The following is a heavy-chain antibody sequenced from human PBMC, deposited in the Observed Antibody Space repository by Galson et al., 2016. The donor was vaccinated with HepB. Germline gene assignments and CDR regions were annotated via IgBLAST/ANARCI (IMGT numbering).Heavy chain of an antibody. CDR3: ARVGPGGGFCSSASCSYYFDY. CDR2: ILYDGSSK. D-gene: IGHD2-2*01. Sequence: SLRLSCAASGFTFSNYAIHWVRQAPGKGLEWVAVILYDGSSKYYADSVKGRFTISRDNSKNTLYLQMNSLRAEDTAVYYCARVGPGGGFCSSASCSYYFDYWGQGTLVTVSS. J-gene: IGHJ4*02. V-gene: IGHV3-30-3*01. CDR1: GFTFSNYA.